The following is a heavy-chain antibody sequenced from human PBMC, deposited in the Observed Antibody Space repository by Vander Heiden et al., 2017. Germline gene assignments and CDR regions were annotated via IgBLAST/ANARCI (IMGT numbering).Heavy chain of an antibody. D-gene: IGHD6-19*01. CDR3: ARAGSDIAVAGPFDF. Sequence: QEQLVESGGGVVKSGRSLRLYCAASGFTFKTYGMHWVRQAPGKGLEWLAIIWYDGNTKDYADSVKGRFTISRDNSKNTLYLEMSSLRVEDTAIYYCARAGSDIAVAGPFDFWGQGTLVTVSS. J-gene: IGHJ4*02. CDR1: GFTFKTYG. V-gene: IGHV3-33*01. CDR2: IWYDGNTK.